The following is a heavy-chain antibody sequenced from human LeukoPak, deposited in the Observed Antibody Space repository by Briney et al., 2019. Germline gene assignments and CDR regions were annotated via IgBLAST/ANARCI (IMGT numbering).Heavy chain of an antibody. Sequence: KSSETLSLTCTVSGGSISSYYWSWIRQPPGKGLEWIGYIYYSGSTNYSPSLKSRVTISVDTSKNQFSLKLSSVTAADTAVYYCARRGIAAAGTYYYYYMDVWGKGTTVTVSS. J-gene: IGHJ6*03. CDR3: ARRGIAAAGTYYYYYMDV. CDR1: GGSISSYY. CDR2: IYYSGST. V-gene: IGHV4-59*01. D-gene: IGHD6-13*01.